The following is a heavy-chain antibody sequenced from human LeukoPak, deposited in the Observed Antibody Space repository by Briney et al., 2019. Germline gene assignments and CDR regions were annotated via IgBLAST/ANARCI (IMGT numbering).Heavy chain of an antibody. CDR2: IKRDGSEK. D-gene: IGHD1-26*01. J-gene: IGHJ4*02. V-gene: IGHV3-7*01. CDR1: GFTLRTYW. CDR3: ARDFFVVRSYRY. Sequence: GGSLRLSCAAPGFTLRTYWMSWVRQAPGKGLEWVASIKRDGSEKYYVDSVKGRFTISRDNAKNSLYLQMNSLRAEDTAVYYYARDFFVVRSYRYWGQGTLVTVSS.